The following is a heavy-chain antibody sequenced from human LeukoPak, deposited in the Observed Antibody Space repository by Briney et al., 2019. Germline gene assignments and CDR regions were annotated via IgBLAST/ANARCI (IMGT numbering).Heavy chain of an antibody. V-gene: IGHV3-23*01. Sequence: PGGSLRLSCAASGFTFSSYAMSWVRQAPGKGLEWVSAISGSGGSTYYADSVKGRFTISRGNSKNTLYLQMNSLRAEDTAVYYCAKAVTMVRGVIIMAHYYYGMDVWGQGTTVTVSS. CDR1: GFTFSSYA. D-gene: IGHD3-10*01. J-gene: IGHJ6*02. CDR2: ISGSGGST. CDR3: AKAVTMVRGVIIMAHYYYGMDV.